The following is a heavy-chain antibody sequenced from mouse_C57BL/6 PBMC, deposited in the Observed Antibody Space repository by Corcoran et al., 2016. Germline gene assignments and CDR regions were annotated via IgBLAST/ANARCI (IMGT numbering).Heavy chain of an antibody. Sequence: DVQLQEAGPGLVKPSQSLSLTCSVTGYSITSGYYWNWIRQFPGNKLEWMGYISYDGSNNYNPSRKNRISITRDTSKNQFCLKMNSVTTEDTATYYCARGTFFDYWGQGTTLTVSS. CDR2: ISYDGSN. J-gene: IGHJ2*01. CDR1: GYSITSGYY. V-gene: IGHV3-6*01. CDR3: ARGTFFDY.